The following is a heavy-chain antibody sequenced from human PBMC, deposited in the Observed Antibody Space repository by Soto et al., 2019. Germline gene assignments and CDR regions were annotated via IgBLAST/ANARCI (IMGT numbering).Heavy chain of an antibody. V-gene: IGHV1-8*01. CDR3: AKDNCISTSCYRLYNWFDP. Sequence: ASVKVSCKASGYTFTSYDINWVRQATGQGLEWMGWMNPNSGNTGYAQKFQGRVAMTRNTSISTAYMELSNLRAEDTAVYYCAKDNCISTSCYRLYNWFDPWGQGTLVTVSS. CDR1: GYTFTSYD. J-gene: IGHJ5*02. D-gene: IGHD2-2*01. CDR2: MNPNSGNT.